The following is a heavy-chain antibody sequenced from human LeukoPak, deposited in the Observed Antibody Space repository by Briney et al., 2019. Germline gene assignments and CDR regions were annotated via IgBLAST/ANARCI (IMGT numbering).Heavy chain of an antibody. J-gene: IGHJ4*02. V-gene: IGHV1-69*05. Sequence: SVKVSCKASGGTFSSYAISWVRQAPGQGLEWMGRIIPIFGTANYAQKFQGRVTITTDESTSTAYMELSSPRSEDTAVYYCAREVVVAQLFDYWGQGTLVTVSS. CDR2: IIPIFGTA. CDR1: GGTFSSYA. CDR3: AREVVVAQLFDY. D-gene: IGHD2-15*01.